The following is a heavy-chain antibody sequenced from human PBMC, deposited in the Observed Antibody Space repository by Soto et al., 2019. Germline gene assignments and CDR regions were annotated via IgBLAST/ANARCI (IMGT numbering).Heavy chain of an antibody. J-gene: IGHJ3*02. V-gene: IGHV3-30-3*01. CDR1: GFPFSSYA. Sequence: QVQLVESGGGVVQPGRSLTLSCAASGFPFSSYAFYWVRRPPGKGLEWVAVISYDGYNKYYPDSVRGRFTISRDNSKNPLYLQMNSLRTEDTALYYCARPAAGATDALDIWGQGTKLTVSS. D-gene: IGHD2-2*01. CDR2: ISYDGYNK. CDR3: ARPAAGATDALDI.